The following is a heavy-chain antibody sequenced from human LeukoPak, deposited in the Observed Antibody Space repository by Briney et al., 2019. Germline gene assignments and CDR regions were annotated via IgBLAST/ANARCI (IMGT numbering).Heavy chain of an antibody. Sequence: GRSLRLSCAASGFTFSSYGMHWVRQAPGKGLEWVAVISYDGSNKYYADSVKGRFTISRDNSKNTLYLRMNSLRAEDTAVYYCAKDRTGFVVAATYADYWGQGTLVTVSS. V-gene: IGHV3-30*18. CDR2: ISYDGSNK. CDR1: GFTFSSYG. CDR3: AKDRTGFVVAATYADY. D-gene: IGHD2-15*01. J-gene: IGHJ4*02.